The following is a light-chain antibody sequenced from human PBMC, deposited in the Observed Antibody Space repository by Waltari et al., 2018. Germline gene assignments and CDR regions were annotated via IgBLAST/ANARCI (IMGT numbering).Light chain of an antibody. CDR3: MQAYQPWT. CDR2: LGS. J-gene: IGKJ1*01. CDR1: QSLLHSHRYNY. V-gene: IGKV2-28*01. Sequence: DIVLTQSPLSLSVTPGEPASISCRSSQSLLHSHRYNYLDWYLQKPGQSPHLLIDLGSKRASGVPYRFSGSGSGTDFTLNISRVEAEDVGVYYCMQAYQPWTFGQGTKVEIK.